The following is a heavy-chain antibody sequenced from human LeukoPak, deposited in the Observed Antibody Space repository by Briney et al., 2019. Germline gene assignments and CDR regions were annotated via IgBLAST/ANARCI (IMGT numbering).Heavy chain of an antibody. CDR1: GFTFTDYY. CDR2: INLNSGAT. D-gene: IGHD1-26*01. Sequence: ASVKVSCKASGFTFTDYYIRWVRQAPGQGLEWMGRINLNSGATNCAQKFQDKVTMTRDTSITAAYMELRSLTSDDTAIYYCARIYGWTTSGTYELTDYWGQGTLVTVSS. CDR3: ARIYGWTTSGTYELTDY. J-gene: IGHJ4*02. V-gene: IGHV1-2*06.